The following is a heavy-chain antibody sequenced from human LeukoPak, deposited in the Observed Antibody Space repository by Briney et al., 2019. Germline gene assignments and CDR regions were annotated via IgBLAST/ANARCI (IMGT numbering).Heavy chain of an antibody. CDR1: GYTFTNYW. CDR2: IYPGDSVT. V-gene: IGHV5-51*01. J-gene: IGHJ4*02. CDR3: VRNLTV. D-gene: IGHD1-20*01. Sequence: GESLKISCKGSGYTFTNYWIGWVRQMSGKGLEWMGIIYPGDSVTTYSPSFQGQVTISADKSISTAYLQWNSLKASDTAMYYCVRNLTVWGQGTLVTVSS.